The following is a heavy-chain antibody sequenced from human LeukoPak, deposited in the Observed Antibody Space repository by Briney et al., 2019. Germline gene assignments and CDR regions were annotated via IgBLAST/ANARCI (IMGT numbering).Heavy chain of an antibody. Sequence: GRTLRLSCAASGFTFSSYAMHWVRQAPGKGLEWVAVISYDGSNKYYADSVKGRFTISRDNSKNTLYLQMNSLRAEDTAVYYCARADIVVVPAASGGDYFDYWGQGTLVTISS. CDR1: GFTFSSYA. CDR2: ISYDGSNK. CDR3: ARADIVVVPAASGGDYFDY. V-gene: IGHV3-30-3*01. D-gene: IGHD2-2*01. J-gene: IGHJ4*02.